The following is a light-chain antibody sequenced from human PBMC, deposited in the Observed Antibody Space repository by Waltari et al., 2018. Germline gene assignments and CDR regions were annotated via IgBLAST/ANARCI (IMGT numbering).Light chain of an antibody. Sequence: DIQMTQSPSTLSASVGDRVTITCRASQSINIRLAWFQQKQGKAPKLLIDNASNLASGVPSRFSGSGSGTEFTLTINSLQPDDFATYYCQQYYTLSVTFGQGTRLEIK. J-gene: IGKJ5*01. CDR1: QSINIR. CDR2: NAS. V-gene: IGKV1-5*03. CDR3: QQYYTLSVT.